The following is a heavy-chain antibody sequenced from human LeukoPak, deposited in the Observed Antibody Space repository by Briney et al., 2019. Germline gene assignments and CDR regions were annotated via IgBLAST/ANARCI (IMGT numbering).Heavy chain of an antibody. V-gene: IGHV3-30*03. Sequence: GGSLRLSCAASGFTFNNYGMHWVRQAPGKGLEWVAVISYDGRNKHYPDSVKGRFTISRDISTDTLWLQMDSLRTEDTAVYYCARVADGDKYGGRDYWGQGALVIVSS. CDR3: ARVADGDKYGGRDY. CDR1: GFTFNNYG. D-gene: IGHD5-24*01. J-gene: IGHJ4*02. CDR2: ISYDGRNK.